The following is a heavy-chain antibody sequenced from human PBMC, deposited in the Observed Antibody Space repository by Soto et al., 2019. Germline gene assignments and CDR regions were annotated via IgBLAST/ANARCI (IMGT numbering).Heavy chain of an antibody. V-gene: IGHV1-18*01. CDR3: ARDDLAITMVRGAPLDY. J-gene: IGHJ4*02. CDR1: GYTFTSYG. D-gene: IGHD3-10*01. Sequence: ASVKVSCKASGYTFTSYGISWVRQAPGQGLEWMGWISAYNGNTNYAQKLQGRVTMTTDTSTSTAYMELRSLRSDDTAVYYCARDDLAITMVRGAPLDYWGLGTLVTVSS. CDR2: ISAYNGNT.